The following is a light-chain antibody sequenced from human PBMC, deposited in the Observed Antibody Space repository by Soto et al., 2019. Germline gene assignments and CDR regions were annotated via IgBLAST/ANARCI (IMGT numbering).Light chain of an antibody. CDR1: QSVSSRF. J-gene: IGKJ3*01. Sequence: IVLTQSPGTLSLSPGERATFSCRASQSVSSRFLAWYQQKPGQAPRLLIYGASSRDTGIPDRFSGSGSGTDFTLTISRLEPEDFAVYYCHYYDDSPPFPFGPGTKVDIK. V-gene: IGKV3-20*01. CDR2: GAS. CDR3: HYYDDSPPFP.